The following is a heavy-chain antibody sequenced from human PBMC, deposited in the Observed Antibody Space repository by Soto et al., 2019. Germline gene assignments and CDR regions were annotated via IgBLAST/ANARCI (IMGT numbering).Heavy chain of an antibody. V-gene: IGHV3-74*01. CDR2: INSDGSST. D-gene: IGHD1-1*01. J-gene: IGHJ4*02. CDR1: GFTFSNYW. Sequence: EVQLVESGGGLVQPGGSLRLSCAASGFTFSNYWMHWVRNVPGKGLVWVSRINSDGSSTDYADSVKGRFTISRDNAKNTLYLQMNSLRAEDTAVYYCARATTNLFDYWGQGTLVTVSS. CDR3: ARATTNLFDY.